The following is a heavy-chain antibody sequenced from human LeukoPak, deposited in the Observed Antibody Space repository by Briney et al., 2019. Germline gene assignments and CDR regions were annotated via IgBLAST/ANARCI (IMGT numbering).Heavy chain of an antibody. CDR3: ARGVNRYYYDSSGYRFDY. Sequence: GSSVKLSCKASGGTFSSYAISWVRQAPGQGLGWMGGIIPIFGTANYAQKFQGRVTITADESTSTAYMELSSLRSEDTAVYYCARGVNRYYYDSSGYRFDYWGQGTLVTVSS. CDR1: GGTFSSYA. J-gene: IGHJ4*02. V-gene: IGHV1-69*01. D-gene: IGHD3-22*01. CDR2: IIPIFGTA.